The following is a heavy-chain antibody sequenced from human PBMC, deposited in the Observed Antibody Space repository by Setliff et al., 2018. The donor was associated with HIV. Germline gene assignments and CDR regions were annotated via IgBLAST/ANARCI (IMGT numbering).Heavy chain of an antibody. CDR2: IIPIFGTA. V-gene: IGHV1-69*05. D-gene: IGHD6-19*01. CDR1: GGTFSSYA. CDR3: ARDRVAGNIDY. Sequence: SVKVSCKASGGTFSSYAISWVRQAPGQGLEWMGGIIPIFGTANYAQKFQGRVTMTRDTSTSTVYMELSSLRSEDTAVYYCARDRVAGNIDYWGQGTLVTVSS. J-gene: IGHJ4*02.